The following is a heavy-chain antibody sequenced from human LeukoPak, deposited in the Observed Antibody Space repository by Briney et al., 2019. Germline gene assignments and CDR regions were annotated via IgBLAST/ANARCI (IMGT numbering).Heavy chain of an antibody. CDR2: INHIGNT. V-gene: IGHV4-34*01. Sequence: SETLSLTCAVYGGSFSGYYWSWIRQAPGKGLDWIGEINHIGNTNYNPSLTRRVIISVDTSKNQLSLMLSSVTAADTAVYFCARGLHYYYYMDVWGTGTTVTVSS. CDR3: ARGLHYYYYMDV. J-gene: IGHJ6*03. CDR1: GGSFSGYY.